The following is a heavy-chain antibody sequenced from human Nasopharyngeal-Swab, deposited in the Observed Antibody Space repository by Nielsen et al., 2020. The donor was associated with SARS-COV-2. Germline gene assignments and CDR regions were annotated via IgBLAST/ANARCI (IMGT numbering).Heavy chain of an antibody. V-gene: IGHV3-30-3*01. J-gene: IGHJ6*02. CDR3: ARDGQDGGNSPHCYYYYGMDV. Sequence: GESLKISCAASGFTFSSYAMHWVRQAPGKGLEWVAVISYDGSNKYYADSVKGRFTISRDNSKNTLYLQMNSLRAEDTAVYYCARDGQDGGNSPHCYYYYGMDVWGQGTTVTVSS. CDR1: GFTFSSYA. D-gene: IGHD4-23*01. CDR2: ISYDGSNK.